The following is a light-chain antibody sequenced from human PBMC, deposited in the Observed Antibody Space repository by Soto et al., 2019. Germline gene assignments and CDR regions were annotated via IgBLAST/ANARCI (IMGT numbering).Light chain of an antibody. Sequence: DIQMTQSPSTLSASVGDRVTITCRASQNISSWLAWYQQKPGKAHKLLIYAASSLQSGVQSRFSGSGSGTDFTLTIRSLQPEDFATYYCQQSYSTPPTFGQGTKVDIK. V-gene: IGKV1-39*01. CDR2: AAS. CDR1: QNISSW. CDR3: QQSYSTPPT. J-gene: IGKJ1*01.